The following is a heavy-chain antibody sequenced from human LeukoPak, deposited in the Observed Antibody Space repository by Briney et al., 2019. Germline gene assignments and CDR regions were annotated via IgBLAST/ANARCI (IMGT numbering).Heavy chain of an antibody. J-gene: IGHJ4*02. Sequence: GGSLRLSCAASGFTFDDYTMHWVRQAPGKGLEWVSLISWDGGSTYYADSMKGRFTISRDNSKTSLYLQMNSLRSEDTALYYCAKDIYSGSYHGGVDYWGQGTLVTVSS. CDR2: ISWDGGST. D-gene: IGHD1-26*01. CDR3: AKDIYSGSYHGGVDY. CDR1: GFTFDDYT. V-gene: IGHV3-43*01.